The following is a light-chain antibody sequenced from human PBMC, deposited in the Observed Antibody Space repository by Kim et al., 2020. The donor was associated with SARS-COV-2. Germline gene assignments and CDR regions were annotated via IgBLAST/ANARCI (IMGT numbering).Light chain of an antibody. V-gene: IGKV3-20*01. CDR2: GAS. Sequence: ELVLTLSPGTLSLSPEERATLSCRASQTVTSNYLAWYQQKPGQAPRLLIYGASSRATGISDRFSGSGSGTDFTLTISRLETEDFAVYYCQQHGSAPATVGQGTKVDIK. CDR1: QTVTSNY. J-gene: IGKJ1*01. CDR3: QQHGSAPAT.